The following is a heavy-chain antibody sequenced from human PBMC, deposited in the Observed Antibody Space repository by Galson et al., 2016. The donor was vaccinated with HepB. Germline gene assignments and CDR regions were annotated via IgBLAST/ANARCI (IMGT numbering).Heavy chain of an antibody. CDR1: GFTFNRFA. CDR2: ISSRSTTI. Sequence: SLRLSCAASGFTFNRFAMNWVRQAPGKGLEWVAYISSRSTTIYYADSVKGRFTIFRDNAKKSLYLQMNSLRDDDTAVYYCARDSGFDGDYHPASWGQGTLLIVSS. CDR3: ARDSGFDGDYHPAS. J-gene: IGHJ5*02. D-gene: IGHD4-17*01. V-gene: IGHV3-48*02.